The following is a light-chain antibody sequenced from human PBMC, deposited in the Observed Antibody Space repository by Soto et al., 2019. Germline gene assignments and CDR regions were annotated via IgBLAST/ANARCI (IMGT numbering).Light chain of an antibody. CDR3: QQYGSSRWT. Sequence: EIVLTQSPGTLSLSPGERATLSCRASQSLSSSYLAWYQQKPGQAPRLLIYGASNRAAGIPDRFSGSGSGTDFTLTISRLEPEDFAVYYCQQYGSSRWTFGQGTKVEIK. V-gene: IGKV3-20*01. CDR2: GAS. CDR1: QSLSSSY. J-gene: IGKJ1*01.